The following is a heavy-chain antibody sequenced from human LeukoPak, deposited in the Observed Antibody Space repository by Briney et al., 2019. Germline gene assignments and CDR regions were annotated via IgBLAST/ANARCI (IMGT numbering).Heavy chain of an antibody. Sequence: SETLSLTCAVYGGSFSDYWWTWIRQSPGKGLEWIGEVNHSGRTNYNPSLKSRVSISVDRSKKQFSLKVSSVTAADTAVYYCARGGYLAVDYWGQGTLVTVSS. V-gene: IGHV4-34*01. D-gene: IGHD2-2*03. CDR2: VNHSGRT. CDR1: GGSFSDYW. J-gene: IGHJ4*02. CDR3: ARGGYLAVDY.